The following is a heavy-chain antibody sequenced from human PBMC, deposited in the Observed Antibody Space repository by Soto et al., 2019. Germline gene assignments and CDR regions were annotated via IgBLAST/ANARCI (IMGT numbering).Heavy chain of an antibody. V-gene: IGHV1-3*01. CDR1: GYTFTSYA. CDR2: INAGNGNT. CDR3: VREGSVGNYDSSGYPASFDY. D-gene: IGHD3-22*01. Sequence: ASVKVSCKASGYTFTSYAMHWVRQAPGQRLEWMGWINAGNGNTKSSQTFQDRVTFTRDTSASTVYMELSSLRSEDTAVFYCVREGSVGNYDSSGYPASFDYWGQGTLVTVSS. J-gene: IGHJ4*02.